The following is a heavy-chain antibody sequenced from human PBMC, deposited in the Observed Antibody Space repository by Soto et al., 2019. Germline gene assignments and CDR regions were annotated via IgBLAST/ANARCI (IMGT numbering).Heavy chain of an antibody. CDR1: GYTFTSYD. Sequence: QVQLVQSGAEVKKPWASVKVSWKPSGYTFTSYDISWVREAPGQGLEWMGWISAYNGKTNYAQKLQGRVTMTTDTSTSTAYMELRSLRSDDTAVYYCAREPRPLAFDIWGQGTMVTVSS. CDR2: ISAYNGKT. CDR3: AREPRPLAFDI. V-gene: IGHV1-18*01. J-gene: IGHJ3*02.